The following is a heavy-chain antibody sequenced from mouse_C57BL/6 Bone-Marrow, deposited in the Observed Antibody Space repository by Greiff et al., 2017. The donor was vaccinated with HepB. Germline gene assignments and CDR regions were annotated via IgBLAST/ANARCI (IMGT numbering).Heavy chain of an antibody. CDR1: GFTFSSYG. CDR2: ISSGGSYT. V-gene: IGHV5-6*01. Sequence: EVQLVESGGDLVKPGGSLKLSCAASGFTFSSYGMSWVRQTPDKRLEWVATISSGGSYTYYPDSVKGRFTISRDNAKNTLYLQMSSLKSEDTAMYYCARLCYAMDYWGQGTSVTVSS. J-gene: IGHJ4*01. CDR3: ARLCYAMDY.